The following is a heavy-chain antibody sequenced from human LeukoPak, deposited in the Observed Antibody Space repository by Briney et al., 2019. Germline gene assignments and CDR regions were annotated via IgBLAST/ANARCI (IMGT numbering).Heavy chain of an antibody. CDR3: ARTYQLLYDDAFDI. CDR2: ISSSSSSTI. J-gene: IGHJ3*02. Sequence: QPGGSLRLSCAASGFTFSRYSMNWVRQAPGKGLEWVSYISSSSSSTIYYADSVKGRFTISRDNAKNSLYLQMNSLRAEDTAMYYCARTYQLLYDDAFDIWGQGTMVTVSS. V-gene: IGHV3-48*01. CDR1: GFTFSRYS. D-gene: IGHD2-2*02.